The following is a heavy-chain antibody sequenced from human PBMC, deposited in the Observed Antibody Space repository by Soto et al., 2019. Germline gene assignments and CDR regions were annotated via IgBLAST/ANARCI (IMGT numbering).Heavy chain of an antibody. CDR1: GYTFTSHD. CDR3: ASDMSNT. J-gene: IGHJ5*02. CDR2: MNPNSGHT. V-gene: IGHV1-8*01. D-gene: IGHD3-9*01. Sequence: QVQLVQSGAEVKKPGASVKVSCKASGYTFTSHDINWMRQATGQGLEWMGWMNPNSGHTNYAQKFQGRVTMTRDTSISTAYMELTNQSSEDTAIYYCASDMSNTWGQGTLVTVSS.